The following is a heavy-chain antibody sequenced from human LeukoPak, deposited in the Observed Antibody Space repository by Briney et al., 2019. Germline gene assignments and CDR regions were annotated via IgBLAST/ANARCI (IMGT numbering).Heavy chain of an antibody. V-gene: IGHV4-34*01. CDR3: AGSYGSGSYSPLDY. Sequence: SETLSLTCAVYGGSFSGYYWSWIRQPPGKGLEWIGEINHSGSTNYNPSLKSRVTISVDTSKNQFSLKLSSVTAADTPLYYCAGSYGSGSYSPLDYWGQGTLVTVSS. D-gene: IGHD3-10*01. J-gene: IGHJ4*02. CDR2: INHSGST. CDR1: GGSFSGYY.